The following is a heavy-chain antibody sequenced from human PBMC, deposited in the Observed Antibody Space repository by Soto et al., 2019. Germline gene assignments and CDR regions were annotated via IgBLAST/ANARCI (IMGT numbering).Heavy chain of an antibody. V-gene: IGHV6-1*01. D-gene: IGHD3-10*01. CDR3: ASTRLLWFGELSAYYYYYGMDV. Sequence: SQTLSLTCVISGDSVSSNSAAWNWIRQSPSRGLEWLGRTYYRSKWYNDYAVSVKSRITINPDTSKNQFSLQLNSVTPEDTAVYYCASTRLLWFGELSAYYYYYGMDVWGQGTTVTVSS. CDR2: TYYRSKWYN. J-gene: IGHJ6*02. CDR1: GDSVSSNSAA.